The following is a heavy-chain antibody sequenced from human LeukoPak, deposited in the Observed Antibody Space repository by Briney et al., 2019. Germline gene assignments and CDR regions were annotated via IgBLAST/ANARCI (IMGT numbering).Heavy chain of an antibody. CDR2: ISSSSSTI. J-gene: IGHJ4*02. Sequence: GGSLRLSCAASGFTFSSYSMNWVRQAPGKGLEWVSYISSSSSTIYYTDSVKGRFTISRDNAKNSLYLQMNSLRAEDTAVYYCARKDGYASSWSFDYWGQGTLVTVSS. D-gene: IGHD6-13*01. CDR3: ARKDGYASSWSFDY. V-gene: IGHV3-48*04. CDR1: GFTFSSYS.